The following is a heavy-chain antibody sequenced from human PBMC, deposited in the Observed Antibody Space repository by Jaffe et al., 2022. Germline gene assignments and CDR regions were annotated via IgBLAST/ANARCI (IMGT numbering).Heavy chain of an antibody. Sequence: EVQLVESGGGLVQPGGSLRLSCAASGFTFSSYWMSWVRQAPGKGLEWVANIKQDGSEKYYVDSVKGRFTISRDNAKNSLYLQMNSLRAEDTAVYYCAREYSSSSSDAFDIWGQGTMVTVSS. J-gene: IGHJ3*02. CDR3: AREYSSSSSDAFDI. CDR2: IKQDGSEK. CDR1: GFTFSSYW. D-gene: IGHD6-6*01. V-gene: IGHV3-7*01.